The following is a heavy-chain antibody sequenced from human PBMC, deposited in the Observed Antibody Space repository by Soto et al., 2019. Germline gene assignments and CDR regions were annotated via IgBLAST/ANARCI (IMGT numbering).Heavy chain of an antibody. Sequence: ASVKVSCKASGYTFTSYAMHWVRQAPGQRLEWMGWINAGNGNTKYSQKFQGRVTITRDTSASTAYMELSSLRSEDTAVYYCLLAAAATPEVRWDYYYYYMDVWGKGTTVTVSS. V-gene: IGHV1-3*01. D-gene: IGHD6-13*01. CDR1: GYTFTSYA. J-gene: IGHJ6*03. CDR3: LLAAAATPEVRWDYYYYYMDV. CDR2: INAGNGNT.